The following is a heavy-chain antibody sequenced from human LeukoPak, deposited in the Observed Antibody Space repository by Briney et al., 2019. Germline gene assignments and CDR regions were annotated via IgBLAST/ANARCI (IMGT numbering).Heavy chain of an antibody. Sequence: SQTLSLTCAISGDSVSSNSAAWNWIRQSPSRGLGWLGRTYYRSKWHDDYAVSVKSRITINPDTSKNQISLQLNSVTPEDTAVYYCARGWEPYSSSLDYWGQGTLVTVSS. V-gene: IGHV6-1*01. CDR1: GDSVSSNSAA. J-gene: IGHJ4*02. D-gene: IGHD6-13*01. CDR2: TYYRSKWHD. CDR3: ARGWEPYSSSLDY.